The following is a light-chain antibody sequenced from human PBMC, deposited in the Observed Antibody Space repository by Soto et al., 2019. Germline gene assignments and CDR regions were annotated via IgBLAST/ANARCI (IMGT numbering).Light chain of an antibody. J-gene: IGKJ1*01. CDR3: QQTDSFPRT. V-gene: IGKV1-39*01. CDR2: AAS. Sequence: DIQVTQSPSSLSASVGDRVTITWRASQSISSYLNWYQHKPGKAPKLLIYAASSLQTGVPSRFSGSRSGTDFALTISSLQRDDFATYYCQQTDSFPRTFGQGTKVDI. CDR1: QSISSY.